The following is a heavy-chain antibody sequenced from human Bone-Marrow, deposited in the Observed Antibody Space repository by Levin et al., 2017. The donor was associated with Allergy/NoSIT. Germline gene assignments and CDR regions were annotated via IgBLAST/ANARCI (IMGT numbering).Heavy chain of an antibody. Sequence: SGPTLVKPPQTLALTCTFSGFSLTSSGEGVGWIRQPPGKAPEWLALIYWDDDKRYRSSLQSRLNITKDTSRNQVVLTMTNVDPVDTATYYCAHSTGWDYYFDFWGQGSLVTVSS. J-gene: IGHJ4*02. CDR1: GFSLTSSGEG. D-gene: IGHD6-19*01. V-gene: IGHV2-5*02. CDR3: AHSTGWDYYFDF. CDR2: IYWDDDK.